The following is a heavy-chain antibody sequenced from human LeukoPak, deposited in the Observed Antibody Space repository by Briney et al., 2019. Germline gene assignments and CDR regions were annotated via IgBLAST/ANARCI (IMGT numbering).Heavy chain of an antibody. CDR1: GYTFTGYF. Sequence: RRASVKVSCKASGYTFTGYFIHWVRQAPGQGPQWMGWINPNSGVTLYAQTFQGRVTITSDTSISTAYMEQSRLTFDDTALYYCARDRGSPSAPDYWGQGTLVTVSS. CDR3: ARDRGSPSAPDY. V-gene: IGHV1-2*02. D-gene: IGHD5-12*01. J-gene: IGHJ4*02. CDR2: INPNSGVT.